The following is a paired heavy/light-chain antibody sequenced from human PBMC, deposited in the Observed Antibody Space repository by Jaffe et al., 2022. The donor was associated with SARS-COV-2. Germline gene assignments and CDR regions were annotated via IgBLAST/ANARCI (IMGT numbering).Light chain of an antibody. CDR3: QQYNSYSET. Sequence: DIQMTQSPSTLSASVGDRVTITCRASQSISSWLAWYQQKPGKAPKLLIYKASTLESGVPSRFSGSGSGTEFTLTISSLQPDDFATYYCQQYNSYSETFGQGTKLEIK. V-gene: IGKV1-5*03. CDR1: QSISSW. CDR2: KAS. J-gene: IGKJ2*01.
Heavy chain of an antibody. J-gene: IGHJ4*02. D-gene: IGHD6-19*01. CDR2: ISGSGGSA. Sequence: EVQLLESGGGLVQPGGSLRLSCAGSGFTLNIYAMSWVRQAPGKGLEWVSAISGSGGSAYHADSVKGRFTISRDNSKNTLYLQMNSLRSEDTAVYYCAKRSGIAVSHTHNDYWGQGTLVTVSS. CDR1: GFTLNIYA. V-gene: IGHV3-23*01. CDR3: AKRSGIAVSHTHNDY.